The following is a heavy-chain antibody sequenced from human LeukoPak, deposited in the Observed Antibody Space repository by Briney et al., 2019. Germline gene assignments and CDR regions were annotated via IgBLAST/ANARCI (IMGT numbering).Heavy chain of an antibody. D-gene: IGHD2-2*02. CDR3: ASSPGYCSSTSCYTDAFDI. CDR1: GGTFSSYA. V-gene: IGHV1-69*05. CDR2: IIPIFGTA. J-gene: IGHJ3*02. Sequence: GASVKVSFKASGGTFSSYAISWVRQAPGQGLEWMGGIIPIFGTANYAQKFQGRVTITTDEYTSTAYMEMSSLRSEDTAVYYCASSPGYCSSTSCYTDAFDIWGQGTIVTVSS.